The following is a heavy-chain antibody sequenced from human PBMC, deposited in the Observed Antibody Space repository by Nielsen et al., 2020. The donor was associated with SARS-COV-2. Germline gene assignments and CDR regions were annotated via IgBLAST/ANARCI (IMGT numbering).Heavy chain of an antibody. CDR2: IYTSGST. J-gene: IGHJ4*02. CDR3: ARGGRFSSGWRVFDY. CDR1: GGSISSGSYY. D-gene: IGHD6-19*01. V-gene: IGHV4-61*02. Sequence: SCTVSGGSISSGSYYWSWIRQPAGKGLEWIGRIYTSGSTNYNPSLKSRVTISVDTSKNQFSLKLSSVTAADTAVYYCARGGRFSSGWRVFDYWGQGTLVTVSS.